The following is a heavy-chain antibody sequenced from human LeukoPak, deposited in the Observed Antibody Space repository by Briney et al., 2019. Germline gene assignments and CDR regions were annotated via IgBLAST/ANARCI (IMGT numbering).Heavy chain of an antibody. D-gene: IGHD1-7*01. CDR2: IRSDSSTT. V-gene: IGHV3-48*01. CDR3: MRDLNYVFDY. J-gene: IGHJ4*02. Sequence: GGSLRLSCAASGFTFSSFSMNWVRQAPGEGLEWVSNIRSDSSTTWYADSVKGRFTVSRDNAKNSLYLQLTSLTVEDTAVSYCMRDLNYVFDYWGQGTLVTVSS. CDR1: GFTFSSFS.